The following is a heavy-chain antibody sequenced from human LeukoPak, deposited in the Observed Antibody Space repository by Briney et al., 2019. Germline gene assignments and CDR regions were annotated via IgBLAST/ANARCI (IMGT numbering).Heavy chain of an antibody. V-gene: IGHV3-7*01. D-gene: IGHD3-9*01. Sequence: PGGSLRLSCLGSGFGFSNYWMTWLRQAPGEGLEWVANIKEDGSVIYYADSVKGRFTISRDNSKNTLYLQMNSLRAEDTAVYYCARVPRYYDILTGYYDYWGQGTLVTVSS. CDR3: ARVPRYYDILTGYYDY. CDR2: IKEDGSVI. J-gene: IGHJ4*02. CDR1: GFGFSNYW.